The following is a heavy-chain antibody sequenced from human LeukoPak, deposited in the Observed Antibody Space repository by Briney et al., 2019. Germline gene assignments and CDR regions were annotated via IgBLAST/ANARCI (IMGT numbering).Heavy chain of an antibody. V-gene: IGHV1-3*01. CDR3: ARVREYCGGDCLDAFDI. D-gene: IGHD2-21*02. CDR1: GYTFTSYA. Sequence: ASVKVSCKASGYTFTSYAMHWVRQAPGQRLEWMGWINAGNGNTKYSQKFQGRVTITRDTSASTAYMELSSLRSEDTAVYYCARVREYCGGDCLDAFDIWGQGTMVTVSS. J-gene: IGHJ3*02. CDR2: INAGNGNT.